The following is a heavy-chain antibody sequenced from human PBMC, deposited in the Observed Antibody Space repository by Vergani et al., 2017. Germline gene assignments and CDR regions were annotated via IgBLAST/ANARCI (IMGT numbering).Heavy chain of an antibody. V-gene: IGHV3-23*04. J-gene: IGHJ4*02. CDR3: AKQGGYDFWSGQYYFDS. CDR1: GFNFNNYV. CDR2: ISVSGRSI. D-gene: IGHD3-3*01. Sequence: EVQLVESGGALIQPGGSLRLSCAASGFNFNNYVITWIRQAPGRGLEWVSGISVSGRSIYYADSVKGRFTISRDNSKNTLSLQMNSLRAADTAVYYCAKQGGYDFWSGQYYFDSWGQGTLVTVSS.